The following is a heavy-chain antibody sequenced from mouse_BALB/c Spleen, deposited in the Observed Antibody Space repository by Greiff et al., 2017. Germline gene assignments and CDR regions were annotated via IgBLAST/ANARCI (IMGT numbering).Heavy chain of an antibody. J-gene: IGHJ1*01. CDR2: IYPGDGDT. V-gene: IGHV1-87*01. Sequence: VQLQQSGAELARPGASVKLSCKASGYTFTSYWMQWVKQRPGQGLEWIGAIYPGDGDTRYTQKFKGKATLTADKSSSTAYMQLSSLASEDSAVYYCARGYGSITRYFDVWGAGTTVTVSS. CDR1: GYTFTSYW. CDR3: ARGYGSITRYFDV. D-gene: IGHD1-1*01.